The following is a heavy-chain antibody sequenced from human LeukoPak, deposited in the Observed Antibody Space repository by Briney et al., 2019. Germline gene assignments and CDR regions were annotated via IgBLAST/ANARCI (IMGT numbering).Heavy chain of an antibody. CDR1: GFTFSSYW. J-gene: IGHJ4*02. D-gene: IGHD1-14*01. CDR2: INHGGSSI. V-gene: IGHV3-74*01. CDR3: ARSNQADDY. Sequence: PGGSLRLSCAASGFTFSSYWMHWVRQAPGKGLVWVARINHGGSSITYADSVKGRFTISRDNAKNTLYLQMDSLRAEDTGVYYCARSNQADDYWGQGTLVTVSS.